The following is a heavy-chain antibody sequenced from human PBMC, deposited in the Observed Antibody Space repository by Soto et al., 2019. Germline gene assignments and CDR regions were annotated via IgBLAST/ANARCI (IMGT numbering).Heavy chain of an antibody. D-gene: IGHD3-10*01. Sequence: SETLSLTCTVSGGSISSGGYYWSWIRQHPGKSLEWIGYIYYSGSTYYNPSLKSRVTISVDTSKNQFSLKLSSVTAADTAVYYCASTLYGSGSYYNSYPPLYWGQGTLVTVSS. CDR1: GGSISSGGYY. CDR2: IYYSGST. J-gene: IGHJ4*02. CDR3: ASTLYGSGSYYNSYPPLY. V-gene: IGHV4-31*03.